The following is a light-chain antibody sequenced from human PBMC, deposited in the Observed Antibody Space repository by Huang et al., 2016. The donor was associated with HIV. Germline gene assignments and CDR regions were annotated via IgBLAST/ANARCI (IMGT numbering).Light chain of an antibody. Sequence: DIQMTQSPSSLSSSVGDRVTITCRASQAIGNSFAWYQQKPGKAPELLVYAASRLMGGVPSRFSGSGSGTIHTLTINSLQPGDFATYYCQQYYSAPYTFGQGTNVETK. CDR2: AAS. CDR3: QQYYSAPYT. V-gene: IGKV1-NL1*01. CDR1: QAIGNS. J-gene: IGKJ2*01.